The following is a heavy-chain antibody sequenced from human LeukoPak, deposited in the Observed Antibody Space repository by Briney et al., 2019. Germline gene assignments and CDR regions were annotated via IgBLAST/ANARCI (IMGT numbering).Heavy chain of an antibody. CDR1: GYRFTSYW. V-gene: IGHV5-51*01. D-gene: IGHD3-22*01. J-gene: IGHJ3*02. CDR3: ARQPNYYDTRGYLSHAFDI. Sequence: GESLKISCKGSGYRFTSYWIGWVRQMSGKGLEWMGIIYPGDSDTRYSPSFQGQVTISADKSISTAYLQWSSLKASDTAMYYCARQPNYYDTRGYLSHAFDIWGQGTMVTVSS. CDR2: IYPGDSDT.